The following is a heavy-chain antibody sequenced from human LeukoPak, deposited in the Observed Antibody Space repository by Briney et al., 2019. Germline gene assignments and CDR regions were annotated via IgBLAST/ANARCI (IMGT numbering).Heavy chain of an antibody. CDR1: GGSITSDIFY. V-gene: IGHV4-31*01. CDR2: IHNSRGT. D-gene: IGHD4-23*01. CDR3: GKVGGNSNS. Sequence: SETLSLTCTVSGGSITSDIFYWNWIRQHPGKGLEWIGSIHNSRGTSYNPSLESQLTISVDTSENQFFLKMSYVTAADTAMYYCGKVGGNSNSWGQGTLVTVSS. J-gene: IGHJ5*02.